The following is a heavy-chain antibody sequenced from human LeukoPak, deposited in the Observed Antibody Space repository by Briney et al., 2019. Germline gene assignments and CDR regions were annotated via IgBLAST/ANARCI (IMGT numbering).Heavy chain of an antibody. D-gene: IGHD4-23*01. CDR1: GFTFSACW. CDR2: INSDGNTT. Sequence: GGSLRLSCAASGFTFSACWMHWVRQAPGKGLVWVSRINSDGNTTNYADSVKGRFSISRDNAKNTLYLQMNSLRVEDTAVYYCARGRPHGNDYWGQGTLVTVSS. V-gene: IGHV3-74*01. CDR3: ARGRPHGNDY. J-gene: IGHJ4*02.